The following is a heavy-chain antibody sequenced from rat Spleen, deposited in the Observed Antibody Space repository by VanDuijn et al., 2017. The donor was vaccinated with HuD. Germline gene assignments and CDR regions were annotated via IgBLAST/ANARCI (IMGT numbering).Heavy chain of an antibody. CDR1: GFTFSDYN. V-gene: IGHV5-7*01. CDR3: ATAGTRISRFAY. Sequence: EVKLVESGGGLVQPGRSLKLSCAASGFTFSDYNMAWVRQAPKKGLEWVATISSEGRSSYYRDSVKGRFTISRDSAKSTLYLQMDSLRSEDTATYYCATAGTRISRFAYWGQGTLVTVSS. J-gene: IGHJ3*01. D-gene: IGHD1-4*01. CDR2: ISSEGRSS.